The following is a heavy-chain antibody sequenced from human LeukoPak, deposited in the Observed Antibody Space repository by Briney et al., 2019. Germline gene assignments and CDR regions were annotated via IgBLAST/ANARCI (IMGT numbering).Heavy chain of an antibody. CDR2: IYSGGST. CDR1: GFTFSSYA. Sequence: GGSLRLSCAASGFTFSSYAMSWVRQAPGKGLEWVSVIYSGGSTYYADSVKGRFTISRDNSKNTLYLQMNSLRAEDTAVYYCARLGSYYDMDVWGPGTTVTVSS. V-gene: IGHV3-53*01. J-gene: IGHJ6*02. CDR3: ARLGSYYDMDV. D-gene: IGHD3-10*01.